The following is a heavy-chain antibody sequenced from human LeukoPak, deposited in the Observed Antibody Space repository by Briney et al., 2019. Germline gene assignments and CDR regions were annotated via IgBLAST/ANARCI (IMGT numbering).Heavy chain of an antibody. CDR3: ARALADDFWSGYYSPPDY. V-gene: IGHV3-11*06. J-gene: IGHJ4*02. CDR2: ISSSSSYT. CDR1: GFTFSDYY. Sequence: GGSLRLSCAASGFTFSDYYMSWLRQAPGKGLEWVSYISSSSSYTNHADSVKGRFTISRDNAKNSLYLQMNSLRAEDTAVYYCARALADDFWSGYYSPPDYWGQGTLVTVSS. D-gene: IGHD3-3*01.